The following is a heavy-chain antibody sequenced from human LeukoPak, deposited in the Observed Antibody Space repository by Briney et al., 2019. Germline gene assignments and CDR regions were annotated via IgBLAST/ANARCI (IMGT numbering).Heavy chain of an antibody. V-gene: IGHV4-39*07. D-gene: IGHD7-27*01. CDR3: ARKNNWGYYFDY. CDR1: GGSISSSSYY. Sequence: SETLSLTCTVSGGSISSSSYYWGWIRQPPGKGLEWIGSIYYSGSTYYNPSLKSRVTISVDTSKNQFSLKLSSVTAADTAVYYCARKNNWGYYFDYWGQGTLVTVSS. J-gene: IGHJ4*02. CDR2: IYYSGST.